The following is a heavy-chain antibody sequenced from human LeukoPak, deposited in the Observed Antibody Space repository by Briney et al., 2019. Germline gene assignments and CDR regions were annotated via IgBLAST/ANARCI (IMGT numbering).Heavy chain of an antibody. CDR2: IYCSGST. D-gene: IGHD5-12*01. CDR1: GGSISSSSYY. J-gene: IGHJ6*03. Sequence: SETLSLTCTVSGGSISSSSYYWGWIRQPPGKGLEWIGSIYCSGSTYYNPSLKSRVTISVDTSKNQFSLKLSSVTAADTAVYYCARQGGSAYGFYYYYYYMDVWGKGTTVTISS. CDR3: ARQGGSAYGFYYYYYYMDV. V-gene: IGHV4-39*01.